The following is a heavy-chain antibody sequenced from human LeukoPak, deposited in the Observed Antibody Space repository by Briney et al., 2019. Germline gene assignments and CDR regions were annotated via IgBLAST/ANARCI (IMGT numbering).Heavy chain of an antibody. CDR3: ARDREYSSGWYYYMDV. J-gene: IGHJ6*03. D-gene: IGHD6-19*01. CDR1: GYTFTGYY. CDR2: INPNSGGT. V-gene: IGHV1-2*02. Sequence: GASVKVSCKPSGYTFTGYYIQWVRQAPGQGLEWMGWINPNSGGTNSAQKFQGRVTMTRDTSISTAYMELSRLRSDDTAVYYCARDREYSSGWYYYMDVWGKGTTVTVSS.